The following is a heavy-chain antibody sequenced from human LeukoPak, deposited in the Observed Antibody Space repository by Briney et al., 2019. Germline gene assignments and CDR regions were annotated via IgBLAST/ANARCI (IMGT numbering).Heavy chain of an antibody. CDR2: IRYDGSDK. Sequence: GGSLRLSCAASGFTFSRYGMHWVRQAPGKGLEWVAFIRYDGSDKYYADSVKGRFAVSRDNSKNTLYLQMNSLRAEDTAVYYCAKIGAVAGHFDYWGQGTLVTVSS. CDR3: AKIGAVAGHFDY. CDR1: GFTFSRYG. V-gene: IGHV3-30*02. J-gene: IGHJ4*02. D-gene: IGHD6-19*01.